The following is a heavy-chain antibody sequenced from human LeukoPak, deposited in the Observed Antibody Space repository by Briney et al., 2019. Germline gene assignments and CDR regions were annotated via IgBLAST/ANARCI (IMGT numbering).Heavy chain of an antibody. J-gene: IGHJ3*02. CDR3: ARGMVRGVNRDDAFDI. V-gene: IGHV4-34*01. CDR1: GGPFSGYY. CDR2: INHSGST. D-gene: IGHD3-10*01. Sequence: PSETLSLTCAVYGGPFSGYYWSWIRQPPGKGLEWIGEINHSGSTNYNPSLKSRVTISVDTSKNQFSPKLSSVTAADTAVYYCARGMVRGVNRDDAFDIWGQGTMVTVSS.